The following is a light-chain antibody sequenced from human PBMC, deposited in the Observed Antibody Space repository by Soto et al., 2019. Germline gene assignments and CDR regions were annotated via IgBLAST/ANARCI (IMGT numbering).Light chain of an antibody. Sequence: QSALTQPASVSGSPGQSITISCTGTSSDVGRYNYVSWYQQQPGTAPNLMIYAVNTRPSGVSNRFSGSKSGNTASLTISGLQAEDEADYYCSSYTTISTYVFGTGTKVTVL. J-gene: IGLJ1*01. CDR3: SSYTTISTYV. CDR2: AVN. CDR1: SSDVGRYNY. V-gene: IGLV2-14*01.